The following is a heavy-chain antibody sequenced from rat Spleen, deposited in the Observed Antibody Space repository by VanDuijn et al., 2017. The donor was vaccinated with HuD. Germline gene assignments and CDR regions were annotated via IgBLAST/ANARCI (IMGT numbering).Heavy chain of an antibody. CDR2: FSYDGFTT. Sequence: EVQLVESGGGLVQPGRSLKLSCAVSGFTFKNYVMAWVRQAPTKGLEWVAAFSYDGFTTYYRDSVKGRFTISRDNAKSTLSLQMDSLRSEDTATYYCARRHFGYTDYFDYWGQGVMVTVSS. CDR3: ARRHFGYTDYFDY. V-gene: IGHV5-29*01. D-gene: IGHD1-4*01. CDR1: GFTFKNYV. J-gene: IGHJ2*01.